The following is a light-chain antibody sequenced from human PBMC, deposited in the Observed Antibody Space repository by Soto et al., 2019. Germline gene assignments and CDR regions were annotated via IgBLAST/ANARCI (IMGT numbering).Light chain of an antibody. CDR2: NGN. J-gene: IGLJ1*01. Sequence: QSALTQPRSLSGSPGQSVTISCTGTSSDVGAYKYVSWYQQHPGKAPKLMIYNGNTRPSGVPDRFSGSKSGDTASLTISGLQAEDDADYYCCSFAGSYTSYVFGTGTKVTVL. CDR3: CSFAGSYTSYV. CDR1: SSDVGAYKY. V-gene: IGLV2-11*01.